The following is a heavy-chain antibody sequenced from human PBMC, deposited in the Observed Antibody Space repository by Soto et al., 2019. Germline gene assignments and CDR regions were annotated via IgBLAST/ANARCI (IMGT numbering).Heavy chain of an antibody. CDR3: AKERWAAAGTPTLAY. J-gene: IGHJ4*02. Sequence: EVQLLESGGGLVQPGGSLRLSCAASGFTFISYAMSWVRQAPGKGLEWVSAISGGTSSTYFADSVKGRFTISRDNSKNTLYLQMNSLRAEDTAVYYCAKERWAAAGTPTLAYWGQGTLVTVSS. D-gene: IGHD6-13*01. CDR1: GFTFISYA. V-gene: IGHV3-23*01. CDR2: ISGGTSST.